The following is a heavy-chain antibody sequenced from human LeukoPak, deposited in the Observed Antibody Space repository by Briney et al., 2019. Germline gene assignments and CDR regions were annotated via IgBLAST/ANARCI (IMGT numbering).Heavy chain of an antibody. CDR2: INLKSGGT. CDR3: ARDEDYGIFVNIDY. CDR1: AYTFTGYY. Sequence: ASVKVSCKASAYTFTGYYMHWVRQAPGQGLEWMGWINLKSGGTNYAQKFQGRVTMTRDTSISTAYMELSRLRSDDTAVYYCARDEDYGIFVNIDYWGQGTLVTVSS. J-gene: IGHJ4*02. D-gene: IGHD4-17*01. V-gene: IGHV1-2*02.